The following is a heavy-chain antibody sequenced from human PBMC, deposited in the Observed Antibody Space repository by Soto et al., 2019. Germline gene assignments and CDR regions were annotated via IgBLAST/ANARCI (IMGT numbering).Heavy chain of an antibody. CDR2: IIPILGIA. CDR3: ARSRYGDYSTYFGY. J-gene: IGHJ4*02. V-gene: IGHV1-69*02. CDR1: GGTFSSYT. D-gene: IGHD4-17*01. Sequence: QVQLVQSGAEVKKPGSSVKVSCKASGGTFSSYTISWVRQAPGQGLEWMGRIIPILGIANYAQKFRGRVTITADKSTSTAYMELSSLRSEDTAVYYCARSRYGDYSTYFGYWGQGTLVTVSS.